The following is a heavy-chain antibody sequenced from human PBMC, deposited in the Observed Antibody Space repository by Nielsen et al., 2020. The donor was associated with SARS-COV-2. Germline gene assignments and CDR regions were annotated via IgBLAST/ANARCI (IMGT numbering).Heavy chain of an antibody. CDR3: ARQDSSGWIKYYYYMDV. V-gene: IGHV3-73*01. Sequence: GGSLRLSCAASGFTFSGPAMHWVRQASGKGLEWVGRIRSRLNSYATAYAASVKGRFTISRDDSSNTAYLQMNSLKTEDTAVYYCARQDSSGWIKYYYYMDVWGKGTTVTVSS. J-gene: IGHJ6*03. CDR2: IRSRLNSYAT. CDR1: GFTFSGPA. D-gene: IGHD6-19*01.